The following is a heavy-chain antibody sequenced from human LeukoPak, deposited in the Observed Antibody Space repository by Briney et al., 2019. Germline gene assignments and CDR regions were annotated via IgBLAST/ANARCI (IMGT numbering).Heavy chain of an antibody. Sequence: SETLSLTCTVSGGSISSGDYYWSWIRQPPGKGLEWIGYIYYSGSTYYNPSLKSRVTISVDTSKSQFSLKLSSVTAADTAVYYCAREGSSLSLAPNWYYFDYWGQGTLVTVSS. CDR3: AREGSSLSLAPNWYYFDY. D-gene: IGHD1-1*01. CDR2: IYYSGST. J-gene: IGHJ4*02. CDR1: GGSISSGDYY. V-gene: IGHV4-30-4*08.